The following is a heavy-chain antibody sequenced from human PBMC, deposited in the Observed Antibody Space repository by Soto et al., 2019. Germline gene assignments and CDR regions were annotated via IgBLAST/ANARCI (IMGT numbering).Heavy chain of an antibody. CDR2: INPSGGGT. D-gene: IGHD5-12*01. CDR1: GYTFTSYY. J-gene: IGHJ6*02. CDR3: ARGTGGVATILYYYGMDV. Sequence: GASVKVSCKASGYTFTSYYMHWVRQAPGQGLGWMGIINPSGGGTSYARRFQGRVTMTRDTSTSTVYMELSSLRSEDTAVYYCARGTGGVATILYYYGMDVWGQGTTVTVSS. V-gene: IGHV1-46*01.